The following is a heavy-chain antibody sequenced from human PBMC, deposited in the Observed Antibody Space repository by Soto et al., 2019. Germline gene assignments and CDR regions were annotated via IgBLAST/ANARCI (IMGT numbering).Heavy chain of an antibody. Sequence: PGGSLRLSCAASGFSFGSYALSWVRQAPGKGLEWVSTISGSDGKTFYADSVKGRFSISRDTSQSTLYLQMNSLRADDTAMYDCARWSYLDYWGQGTRVTVSS. CDR2: ISGSDGKT. D-gene: IGHD3-3*01. CDR1: GFSFGSYA. J-gene: IGHJ4*02. V-gene: IGHV3-23*01. CDR3: ARWSYLDY.